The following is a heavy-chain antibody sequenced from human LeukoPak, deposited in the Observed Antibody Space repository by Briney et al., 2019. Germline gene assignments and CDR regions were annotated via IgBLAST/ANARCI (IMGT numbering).Heavy chain of an antibody. V-gene: IGHV4-59*08. CDR2: IYSSGGT. CDR1: GGSISTYY. D-gene: IGHD3-22*01. CDR3: ARHAYYYDTSGYLPYYFDY. J-gene: IGHJ4*02. Sequence: PSETLSLTCTVSGGSISTYYWSWIRQPPGKGLEWIGYIYSSGGTNYSPSLKSRVTISVDMSKNQFSLKLRSVTAADTAVYYCARHAYYYDTSGYLPYYFDYWGQGALLTVSS.